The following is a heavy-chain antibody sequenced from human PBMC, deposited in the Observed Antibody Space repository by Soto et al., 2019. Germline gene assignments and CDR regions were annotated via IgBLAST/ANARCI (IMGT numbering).Heavy chain of an antibody. CDR1: GYSFSTHW. D-gene: IGHD1-7*01. V-gene: IGHV5-51*01. Sequence: GESLKISCKGSGYSFSTHWVGWVRQMPGKGLEWMGIIYPGDSDARYSPSFKGQVTISVDESTTTAFLQWSSLKAEDTAVYYCARGWNYLAPFDYWGQGTLVTVSS. CDR3: ARGWNYLAPFDY. CDR2: IYPGDSDA. J-gene: IGHJ4*02.